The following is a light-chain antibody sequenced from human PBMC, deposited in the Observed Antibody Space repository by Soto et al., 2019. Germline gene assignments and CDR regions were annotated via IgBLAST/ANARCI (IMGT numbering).Light chain of an antibody. CDR2: DVS. V-gene: IGKV3-11*01. CDR1: QSVDSY. Sequence: EIVLTQSPATLSLSPGERATLSCRASQSVDSYLAWYQQRPGRAPRLLIYDVSNRATGIPARFSGSGSGTDFTLTISSLEPEDIATYYCQQYDNLPPTWTFGQGTKVDIK. CDR3: QQYDNLPPTWT. J-gene: IGKJ1*01.